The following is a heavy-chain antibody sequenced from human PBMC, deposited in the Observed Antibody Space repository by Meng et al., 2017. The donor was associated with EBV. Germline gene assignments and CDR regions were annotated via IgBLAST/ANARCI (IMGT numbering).Heavy chain of an antibody. D-gene: IGHD1/OR15-1a*01. V-gene: IGHV1-46*01. CDR2: IIPAGGNT. CDR1: GYTFTSYY. J-gene: IGHJ4*02. CDR3: VRELVGGTFDY. Sequence: VQRVQSRAELKQLGASVKVSCNASGYTFTSYYLHWVRQAPGQGLEWMGIIIPAGGNTNYAQKFRGRFTMTRDTSTSTVYMDLSILTSEDTAVYYCVRELVGGTFDYWGQGTLVTVSS.